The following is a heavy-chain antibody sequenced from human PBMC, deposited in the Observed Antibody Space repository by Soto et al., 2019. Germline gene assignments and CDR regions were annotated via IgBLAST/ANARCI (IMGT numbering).Heavy chain of an antibody. CDR3: ARELDGIDV. J-gene: IGHJ6*02. Sequence: GGSLRLSCAASGFTFSSYAMHWVRQAPGKGLEWVAVISYDGSNKYYADPVQGRFTISRDNAKNSLYLQMNSLRAEDTAVYYCARELDGIDVWGQGTTVT. CDR2: ISYDGSNK. CDR1: GFTFSSYA. V-gene: IGHV3-30-3*01.